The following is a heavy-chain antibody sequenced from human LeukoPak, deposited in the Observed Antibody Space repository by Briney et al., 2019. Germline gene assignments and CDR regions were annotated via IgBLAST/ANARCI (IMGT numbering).Heavy chain of an antibody. CDR2: ITTGSSYI. CDR1: GFSFTTYA. V-gene: IGHV3-21*06. D-gene: IGHD1-1*01. J-gene: IGHJ6*03. CDR3: ARVEATTARSYYYYYMDV. Sequence: GGSLRLSCSASGFSFTTYAMNWVRQAPGKGLEWVSSITTGSSYIYYVDSVRGRFSVSRDNAKNSLYLEMNSLRAEDTAVYYCARVEATTARSYYYYYMDVWGKGTTVTVSS.